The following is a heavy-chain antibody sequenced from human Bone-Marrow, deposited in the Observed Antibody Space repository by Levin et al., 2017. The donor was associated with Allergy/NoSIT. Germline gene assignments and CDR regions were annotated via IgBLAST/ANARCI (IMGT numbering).Heavy chain of an antibody. Sequence: SETLSLTCTVSGGSISTYYWTWIRQTPGKGLEWIGYVYHNGDTRYNPSLKSRATMSVDTSKKQFFLKLTSVTAADTAVYYCARISGYFNYFDYWGQGTLVTVSS. J-gene: IGHJ4*02. CDR1: GGSISTYY. CDR3: ARISGYFNYFDY. CDR2: VYHNGDT. D-gene: IGHD3-22*01. V-gene: IGHV4-59*01.